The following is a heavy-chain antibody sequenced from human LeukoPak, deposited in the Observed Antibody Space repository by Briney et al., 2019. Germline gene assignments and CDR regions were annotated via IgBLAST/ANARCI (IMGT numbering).Heavy chain of an antibody. D-gene: IGHD4-17*01. Sequence: PSETLSLTCTVSGGSVSSGSYYRSWIRQPPGKGLEWIGYIYYSGSTNYNPSLKSRVTISVDTSKNQFSLKLSSVTAADTAVYYCARGALRIDYYYYGMDVWGKGTTVTVSS. CDR1: GGSVSSGSYY. V-gene: IGHV4-61*01. CDR2: IYYSGST. CDR3: ARGALRIDYYYYGMDV. J-gene: IGHJ6*04.